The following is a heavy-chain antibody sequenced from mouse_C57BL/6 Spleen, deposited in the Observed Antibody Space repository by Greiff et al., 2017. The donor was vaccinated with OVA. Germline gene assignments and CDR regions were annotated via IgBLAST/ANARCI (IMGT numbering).Heavy chain of an antibody. D-gene: IGHD2-2*01. CDR2: FDPENGDT. V-gene: IGHV14-4*01. J-gene: IGHJ4*01. CDR1: GFNIKDDY. CDR3: VYGYDNGNGYAMDY. Sequence: EVQLQQSGAELVRPGASVNLSCTASGFNIKDDYMHWVKQRPEQGLEWIGWFDPENGDTEYASKFQGKATITADTSSNTAYLQLSSLTYEDTAVYYCVYGYDNGNGYAMDYWGQGTSVTVSS.